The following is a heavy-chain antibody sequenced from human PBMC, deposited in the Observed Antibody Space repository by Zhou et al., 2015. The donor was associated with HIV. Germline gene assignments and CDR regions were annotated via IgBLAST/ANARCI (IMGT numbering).Heavy chain of an antibody. Sequence: QVQLVQSGAEVKKPGSSVKVSCQAPGDSFISSYAISWVRQAPGQGLEWMGGIIPFSGTANYAQKFQGRVTITADKSTNIAYMELSSLRFEDTAAYYCAREAWGSWYFDLWGRGTLVSVSS. CDR3: AREAWGSWYFDL. D-gene: IGHD7-27*01. CDR2: IIPFSGTA. V-gene: IGHV1-69*06. J-gene: IGHJ2*01. CDR1: GDSFISSYA.